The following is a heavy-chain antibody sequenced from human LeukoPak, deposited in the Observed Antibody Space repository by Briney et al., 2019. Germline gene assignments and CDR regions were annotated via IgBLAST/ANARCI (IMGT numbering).Heavy chain of an antibody. J-gene: IGHJ4*02. V-gene: IGHV3-30*18. D-gene: IGHD6-6*01. CDR3: AKGIAAHRGYFDY. CDR2: ISYDGSNK. Sequence: GGSLRLSCAASGFTFSSYGMHWVRQAPGKGLVWVAVISYDGSNKYYADSVKGRFTISRDNSKNTLYLQMNSLRAEDTAVYYCAKGIAAHRGYFDYWGQGTLVTVSS. CDR1: GFTFSSYG.